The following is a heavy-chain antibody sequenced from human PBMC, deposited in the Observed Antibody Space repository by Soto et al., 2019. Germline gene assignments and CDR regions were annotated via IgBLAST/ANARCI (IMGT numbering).Heavy chain of an antibody. V-gene: IGHV1-69*01. CDR1: GGTFSSYA. CDR3: AREATAAAGPWDY. Sequence: QVQLVQSGAEVKKPGSSVKVSCKASGGTFSSYAISWVRQAPGQGREWMGGIIPIFGTANYAQKFQSRVTITADESTSTAYMELSSMRYEDTVVYYCAREATAAAGPWDYWGQGTLVTGSS. J-gene: IGHJ4*01. D-gene: IGHD6-13*01. CDR2: IIPIFGTA.